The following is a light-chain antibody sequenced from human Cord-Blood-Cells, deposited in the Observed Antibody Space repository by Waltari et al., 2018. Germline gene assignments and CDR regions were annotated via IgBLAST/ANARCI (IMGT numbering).Light chain of an antibody. Sequence: DIQMTQSPSSLSASVGERGTITCRASQSISSYLNWYQQKPGKAPKLLIYAASSLQSGVPSRFSGSGSGTDFTLTISSLQPEDFATYYCQQSYSTLMYTFGQGTKLEIK. CDR3: QQSYSTLMYT. V-gene: IGKV1-39*01. CDR1: QSISSY. CDR2: AAS. J-gene: IGKJ2*01.